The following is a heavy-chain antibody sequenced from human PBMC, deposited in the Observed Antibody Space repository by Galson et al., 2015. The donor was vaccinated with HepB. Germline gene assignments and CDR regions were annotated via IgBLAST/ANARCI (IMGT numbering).Heavy chain of an antibody. CDR2: ISTTSRYT. J-gene: IGHJ4*02. Sequence: SLRLSCAASGFTFSHNYMSWIRQAPGKGLELVSYISTTSRYTNYADSVKGRFTISRDNAKNSLYLQMKSLRAEDTAVYYCVRGAGWLLDSWGQGTLVTVSS. CDR1: GFTFSHNY. CDR3: VRGAGWLLDS. D-gene: IGHD5-24*01. V-gene: IGHV3-11*06.